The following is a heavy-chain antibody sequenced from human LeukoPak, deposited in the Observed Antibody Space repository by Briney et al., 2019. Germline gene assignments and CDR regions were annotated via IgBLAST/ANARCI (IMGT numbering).Heavy chain of an antibody. CDR3: VGEIDWLF. Sequence: SQTLSLTCAISGDSVSSTTAGWNWIRQSPSRGLEWPGRTFYRSKWYKEYALSVKSRVAINPDTAKNQLSLQLESVTPEDTAVYYCVGEIDWLFGGQGTLVSVSA. D-gene: IGHD3-9*01. CDR2: TFYRSKWYK. J-gene: IGHJ4*02. V-gene: IGHV6-1*01. CDR1: GDSVSSTTAG.